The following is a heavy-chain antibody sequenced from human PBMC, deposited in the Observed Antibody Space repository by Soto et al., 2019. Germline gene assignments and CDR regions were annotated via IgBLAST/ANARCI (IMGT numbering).Heavy chain of an antibody. J-gene: IGHJ4*02. CDR2: INSDGSNT. CDR1: GFTFSSSW. D-gene: IGHD3-10*01. CDR3: ARPYFGSGVRRSLAS. Sequence: GGFLRLSCAASGFTFSSSWMHWVRQAPGKGLLWVSHINSDGSNTDYAGSVKGRFIISRDNAKNTLYLQMNSLTAEDTAVYYCARPYFGSGVRRSLASWGQGTLVTVSS. V-gene: IGHV3-74*01.